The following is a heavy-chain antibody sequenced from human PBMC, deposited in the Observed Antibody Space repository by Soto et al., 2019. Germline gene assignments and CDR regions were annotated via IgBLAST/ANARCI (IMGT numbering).Heavy chain of an antibody. CDR3: ARDAAANYYYYYGMDV. D-gene: IGHD2-2*01. CDR2: IYYSGST. J-gene: IGHJ6*02. CDR1: GGSVSSGSYY. V-gene: IGHV4-61*01. Sequence: PSETLSLTCTVSGGSVSSGSYYWSWIRHPPGKGLEWIGYIYYSGSTNYNPSLKSRVTISVDTSKNQFSLKLSSVTAADTAVYYCARDAAANYYYYYGMDVWGQGTTVTVSS.